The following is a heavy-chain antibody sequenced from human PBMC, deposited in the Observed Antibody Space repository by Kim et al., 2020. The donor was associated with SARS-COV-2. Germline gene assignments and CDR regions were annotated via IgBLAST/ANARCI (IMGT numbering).Heavy chain of an antibody. D-gene: IGHD2-2*02. J-gene: IGHJ2*01. CDR3: SRGREGDIPSTILG. CDR1: GDSFNDYS. V-gene: IGHV4-34*01. CDR2: SSHSGST. Sequence: SETLSLTCAVFGDSFNDYSWNWICKCPAPGLEWVGESSHSGSTNYNPNPKRRVPISIYTAKNQFSLTVNAITAAATAIAYCSRGREGDIPSTILGWGR.